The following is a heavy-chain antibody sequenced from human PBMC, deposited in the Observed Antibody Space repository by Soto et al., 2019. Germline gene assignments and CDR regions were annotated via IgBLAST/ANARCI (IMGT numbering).Heavy chain of an antibody. D-gene: IGHD3-3*01. CDR3: ARGRVDYDFLSPNYNRRVWYDS. CDR2: INHSGGI. J-gene: IGHJ5*01. Sequence: PSETLSLTCAVYGGSFSGFSWSWIRQPPGKGLEWIGEINHSGGIDYNPSLKSRVTISLDTSKKQFSLKLTSMTAADTAVYFCARGRVDYDFLSPNYNRRVWYDSWARGTLVTVSS. V-gene: IGHV4-34*01. CDR1: GGSFSGFS.